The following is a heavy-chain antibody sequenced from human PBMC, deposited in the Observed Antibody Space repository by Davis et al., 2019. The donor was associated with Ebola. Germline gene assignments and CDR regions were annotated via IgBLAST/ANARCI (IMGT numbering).Heavy chain of an antibody. J-gene: IGHJ6*02. Sequence: GESLKISCAASGFTFSSYWMHWARQAPGKGLEWVSFISSSGDTYYADSVKGRFTISRDTSNNIVSLQMDNMRADDTAVYYCAKWPTVEYTTSLGYYYYDMDVWGQGTSVTVSS. CDR1: GFTFSSYW. V-gene: IGHV3-53*01. D-gene: IGHD2/OR15-2a*01. CDR2: ISSSGDT. CDR3: AKWPTVEYTTSLGYYYYDMDV.